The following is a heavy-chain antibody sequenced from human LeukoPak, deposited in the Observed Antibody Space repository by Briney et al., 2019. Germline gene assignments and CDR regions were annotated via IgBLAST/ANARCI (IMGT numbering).Heavy chain of an antibody. D-gene: IGHD3-3*01. CDR1: GFNFDNFA. V-gene: IGHV3-30*04. CDR2: ISHDGRTK. Sequence: GKSLTLSCVVSGFNFDNFAMHWVRQPLGKGLEWVAVISHDGRTKCYADSMKGRITISRDNSKNTLFLQMNGLRAEDTAVYYCAKVSSDFWGSYTFDHWGQGTPVTVSS. CDR3: AKVSSDFWGSYTFDH. J-gene: IGHJ4*02.